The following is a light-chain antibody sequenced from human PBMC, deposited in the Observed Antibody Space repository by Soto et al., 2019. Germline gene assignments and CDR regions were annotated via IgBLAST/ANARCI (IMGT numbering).Light chain of an antibody. J-gene: IGLJ2*01. CDR3: HVCHSSTVV. V-gene: IGLV3-9*01. CDR1: DIGSTN. CDR2: SDA. Sequence: SYELTQSLSVSVALGQTAKITCGGNDIGSTNVHWYQQKPGQAPVLVISSDAIRRSGIPAGFSGSNSGNTATLTIGRAQAGDESHYYCHVCHSSTVVFGGGTKLTVL.